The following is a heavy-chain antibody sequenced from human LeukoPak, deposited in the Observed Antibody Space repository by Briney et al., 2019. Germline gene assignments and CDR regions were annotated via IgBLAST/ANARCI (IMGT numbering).Heavy chain of an antibody. Sequence: GASVKVSCKVSGYTLTELSMHWVRQAPGKGLEWMGGFDPEDGETIYAQKFQGRVTMTEDTSTDTAYMELSSLRSEDTAVYYCSSSYYYGSGSYYNEPFDYWGQGTLVTVSS. V-gene: IGHV1-24*01. D-gene: IGHD3-10*01. CDR1: GYTLTELS. J-gene: IGHJ4*02. CDR3: SSSYYYGSGSYYNEPFDY. CDR2: FDPEDGET.